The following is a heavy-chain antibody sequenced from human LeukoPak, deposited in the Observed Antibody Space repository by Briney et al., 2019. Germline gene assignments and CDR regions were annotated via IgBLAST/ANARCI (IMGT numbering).Heavy chain of an antibody. Sequence: PSETLSLTCTVSGGSISSSSYYWGWIRQPPGKGLEWIGSIYYSGSTYYNPSLKSRVTISVDTSKNQFSLKLSSVTAADTAVYYCARDRSTGGGYNSGEFDYWGQGTLVTVSS. CDR1: GGSISSSSYY. D-gene: IGHD5-24*01. CDR2: IYYSGST. V-gene: IGHV4-39*07. CDR3: ARDRSTGGGYNSGEFDY. J-gene: IGHJ4*02.